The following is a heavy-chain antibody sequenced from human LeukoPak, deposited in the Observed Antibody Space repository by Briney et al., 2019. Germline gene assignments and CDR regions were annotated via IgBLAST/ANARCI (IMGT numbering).Heavy chain of an antibody. CDR3: ARGGGDFWSGYYFRKQIVGVSYFDY. J-gene: IGHJ4*02. Sequence: SETLSLTCIVSGGSISSGGYYWSWIRQHPGKGLEWIGYIYYSGSTYYNPSLKSRVTISVDTSKNQFSLKLSSVTAADTAVYYCARGGGDFWSGYYFRKQIVGVSYFDYWGQGTLVTVSS. CDR1: GGSISSGGYY. CDR2: IYYSGST. D-gene: IGHD3-3*01. V-gene: IGHV4-31*03.